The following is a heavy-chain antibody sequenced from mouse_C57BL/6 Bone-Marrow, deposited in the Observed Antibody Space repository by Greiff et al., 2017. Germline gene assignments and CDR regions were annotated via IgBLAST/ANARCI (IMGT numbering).Heavy chain of an antibody. CDR2: ISDGGSYT. CDR1: GFTFSSYA. Sequence: EVKLVESGGGLVKPGGSLKLSCAASGFTFSSYAMSWVRQTPEKRLEWVATISDGGSYTYYPDNVKGRFTISRDNAKNNLYLQMSHLKCEDTAMYYCSRERGLRRRDYWGQGTSVTVSS. J-gene: IGHJ4*01. D-gene: IGHD2-2*01. CDR3: SRERGLRRRDY. V-gene: IGHV5-4*01.